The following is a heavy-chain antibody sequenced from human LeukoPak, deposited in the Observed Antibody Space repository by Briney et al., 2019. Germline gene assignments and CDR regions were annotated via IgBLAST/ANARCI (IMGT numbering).Heavy chain of an antibody. J-gene: IGHJ4*02. V-gene: IGHV4-59*12. Sequence: SETLPLTCTVSGGYISSYYWSWIRQPPGKGLEWIGYIYYSGSSNYNPSLKSRVTISVDTSKNQFSLKLSSVTAADTAVYYCASRGDGSAMGYFDYWGQGTLVTVSS. CDR3: ASRGDGSAMGYFDY. D-gene: IGHD2-2*01. CDR1: GGYISSYY. CDR2: IYYSGSS.